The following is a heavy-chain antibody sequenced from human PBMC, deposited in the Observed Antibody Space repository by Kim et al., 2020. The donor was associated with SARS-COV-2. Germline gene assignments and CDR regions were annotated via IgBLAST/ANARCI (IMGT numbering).Heavy chain of an antibody. CDR3: VAEIGRRSFDL. CDR1: GFTFSAHA. J-gene: IGHJ5*02. Sequence: GGSLRLSCAASGFTFSAHALHWVRQAPGKGLEWVALIAYDGSHISYPDSVKGRFIISRDNTKNTLFLQMNSLRPEDTAVYYCVAEIGRRSFDLWGQGTRVPVST. V-gene: IGHV3-30*04. CDR2: IAYDGSHI. D-gene: IGHD2-15*01.